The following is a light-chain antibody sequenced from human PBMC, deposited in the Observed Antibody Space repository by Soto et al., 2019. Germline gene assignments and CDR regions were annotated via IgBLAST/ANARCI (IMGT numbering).Light chain of an antibody. J-gene: IGKJ1*01. CDR3: QQYNGYFRT. V-gene: IGKV1-5*03. CDR1: ASVGGW. Sequence: DFQMTQSPSTLSASVGDRVSISCRASASVGGWLAWYQHKPGKAPNLIIYKASTLKSGVPSRFSGSGSGTDFTVTIGNLQPDGFATYYCQQYNGYFRTFGQGNKVEI. CDR2: KAS.